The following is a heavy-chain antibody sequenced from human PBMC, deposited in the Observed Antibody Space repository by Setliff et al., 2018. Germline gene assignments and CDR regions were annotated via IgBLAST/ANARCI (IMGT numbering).Heavy chain of an antibody. CDR3: ARNWVTAQHYYHGMDV. V-gene: IGHV3-33*01. D-gene: IGHD2-21*02. J-gene: IGHJ6*02. CDR1: GFTFSNYG. Sequence: GGSLRLSCVASGFTFSNYGIHWVRQAPGKGLEWVALIWNGDSVRGRFTISRDNSKSTLYLQMDSLRAEDAAIYYCARNWVTAQHYYHGMDVWGQGTTVTVSS. CDR2: IW.